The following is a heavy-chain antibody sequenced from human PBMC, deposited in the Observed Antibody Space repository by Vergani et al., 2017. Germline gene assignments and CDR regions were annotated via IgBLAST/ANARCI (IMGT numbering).Heavy chain of an antibody. D-gene: IGHD2-2*01. J-gene: IGHJ6*03. Sequence: QVQLVQSGAEVKKPGASVKVSCKASGYTFTSYGISWVRQAPGQGLEWMGWISAYNGNTNYAQKLQGRVTMTTDTSTRTAYMELRGLRSDDTAVYYCAREVVPAPIGYYMDVWGKGTTVTVSS. CDR3: AREVVPAPIGYYMDV. CDR1: GYTFTSYG. V-gene: IGHV1-18*01. CDR2: ISAYNGNT.